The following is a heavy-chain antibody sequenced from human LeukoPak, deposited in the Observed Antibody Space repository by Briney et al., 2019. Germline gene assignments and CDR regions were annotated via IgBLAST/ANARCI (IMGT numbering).Heavy chain of an antibody. CDR2: INQAGSDK. Sequence: GGSLRLSCAASGFNFNNYWMSWVRQAPGKGLEWAANINQAGSDKYYVDSVKGRFTISRDNAKNSLYLQMNSLRAEDTAVYYCTRGMIRGVMDDYWGQGTLVTVSS. V-gene: IGHV3-7*05. CDR3: TRGMIRGVMDDY. J-gene: IGHJ4*02. D-gene: IGHD3-10*01. CDR1: GFNFNNYW.